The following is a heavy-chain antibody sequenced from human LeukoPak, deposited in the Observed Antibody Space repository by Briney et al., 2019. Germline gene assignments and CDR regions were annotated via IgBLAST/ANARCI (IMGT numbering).Heavy chain of an antibody. CDR3: ARGPYYYDTLRGFDY. CDR2: INHSGST. D-gene: IGHD3-22*01. CDR1: GGSFSGYY. Sequence: SETLSLTCAVYGGSFSGYYWSWIRQPPGKGLEWIGEINHSGSTNYNPSLKSRVTISVDTSKNQFSLKLSSVTAADTAVYYCARGPYYYDTLRGFDYWGQGTLVTVSS. J-gene: IGHJ4*02. V-gene: IGHV4-34*01.